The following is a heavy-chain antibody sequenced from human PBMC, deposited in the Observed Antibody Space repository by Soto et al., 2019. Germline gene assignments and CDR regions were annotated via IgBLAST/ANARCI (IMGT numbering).Heavy chain of an antibody. Sequence: TGGSLRLSCAASGFTFSSSVVHWVRQAPGKGLEWVAVISSDESNEDYADSVKGRFSISRDNSKNTLYLQMNSLRAEDTAVYYCARAGDVVVPAALNYYYYGMDVWGQGTTVTVSS. V-gene: IGHV3-30*03. CDR1: GFTFSSSV. CDR3: ARAGDVVVPAALNYYYYGMDV. J-gene: IGHJ6*02. CDR2: ISSDESNE. D-gene: IGHD2-2*01.